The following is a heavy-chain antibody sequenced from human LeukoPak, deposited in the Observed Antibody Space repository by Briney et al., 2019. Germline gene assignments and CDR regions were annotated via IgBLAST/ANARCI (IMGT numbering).Heavy chain of an antibody. CDR1: GYTFTGYY. CDR3: AGYIAAAGTEFDF. V-gene: IGHV1-2*02. CDR2: INPNSGGT. Sequence: GASVKVSCKASGYTFTGYYMHWVRQAPGQGLEWMGWINPNSGGTNYAQKFKGRVTMTRDMSISTAYMELSTMRSDDTAVYYCAGYIAAAGTEFDFWGQGTLVTVSS. J-gene: IGHJ4*02. D-gene: IGHD6-13*01.